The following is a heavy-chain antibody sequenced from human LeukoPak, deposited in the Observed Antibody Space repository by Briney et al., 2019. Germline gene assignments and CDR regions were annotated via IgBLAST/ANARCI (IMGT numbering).Heavy chain of an antibody. CDR3: AKDSGSYSYYYYGMDV. CDR2: INHNGNVN. D-gene: IGHD1-26*01. J-gene: IGHJ6*02. V-gene: IGHV3-7*03. CDR1: GFTFSSYW. Sequence: PGGSLRLSCAASGFTFSSYWMNWARQAPGKGLEWVASINHNGNVNYYVDSVKGRFTISRDNAKNSLYLQMSNLRAEDTAVYYCAKDSGSYSYYYYGMDVWGQGTTVTVSS.